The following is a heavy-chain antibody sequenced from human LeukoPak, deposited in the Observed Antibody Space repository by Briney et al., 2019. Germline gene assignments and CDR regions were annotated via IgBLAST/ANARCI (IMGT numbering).Heavy chain of an antibody. CDR1: GFTFSSYG. CDR2: IRYDGSNK. CDR3: AKANSITIFGVISPVDY. V-gene: IGHV3-30*02. J-gene: IGHJ4*02. D-gene: IGHD3-3*01. Sequence: PWGSLRLSCAASGFTFSSYGMHWVRQAPGKELEWVAFIRYDGSNKYYADSVKGRFTISRDNSKNTLYLQMNSLRAEDTAVYYCAKANSITIFGVISPVDYWGQGTLVTVSS.